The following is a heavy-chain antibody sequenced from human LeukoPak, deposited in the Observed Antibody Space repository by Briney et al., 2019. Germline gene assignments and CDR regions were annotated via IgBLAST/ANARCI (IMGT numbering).Heavy chain of an antibody. V-gene: IGHV3-53*01. CDR3: ARDEDAF. Sequence: PGGSLRLSCAASGFTVSSNYMSWVRQAPGKGLEWVSVIYSGGSTYYADSVKGRSTISRDNVKNSLFLQLNSLRDEDTAVYYCARDEDAFGGQGTLVTVSS. CDR1: GFTVSSNY. J-gene: IGHJ4*02. CDR2: IYSGGST.